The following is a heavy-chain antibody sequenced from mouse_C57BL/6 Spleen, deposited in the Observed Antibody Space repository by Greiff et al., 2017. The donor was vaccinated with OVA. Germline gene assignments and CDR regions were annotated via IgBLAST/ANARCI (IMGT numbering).Heavy chain of an antibody. CDR3: ARFDCGRPFLAMDY. D-gene: IGHD1-1*01. CDR2: INPNNGGT. J-gene: IGHJ4*01. Sequence: VQLQQSGPELVKPGASVKISCKASGYTFTDYYMNWVKQSHGKSLEWIGDINPNNGGTSYNQKFKGKATLTVDKSSSTAYMELRSLTSEDSAVDYCARFDCGRPFLAMDYWGQGTSVTVSS. V-gene: IGHV1-26*01. CDR1: GYTFTDYY.